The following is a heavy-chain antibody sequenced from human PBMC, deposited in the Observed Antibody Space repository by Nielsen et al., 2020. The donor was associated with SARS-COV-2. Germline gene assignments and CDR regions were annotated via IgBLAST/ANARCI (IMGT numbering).Heavy chain of an antibody. Sequence: GGSLRLSCKGSGYSFTSYWIGWVRQMPGKGLEWMGIIYPGDSDTRYSPSFQGQVTISADKSISTAYLQWSSLKASDTAMYYCARRYYYGSGSYPPYYYYYGMDVWGQGTTVTVSS. CDR2: IYPGDSDT. D-gene: IGHD3-10*01. CDR3: ARRYYYGSGSYPPYYYYYGMDV. CDR1: GYSFTSYW. V-gene: IGHV5-51*01. J-gene: IGHJ6*02.